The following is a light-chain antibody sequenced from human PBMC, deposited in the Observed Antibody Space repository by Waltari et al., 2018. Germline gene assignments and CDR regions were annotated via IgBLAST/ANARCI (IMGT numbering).Light chain of an antibody. CDR2: GTH. V-gene: IGLV3-19*01. CDR3: SSRDTSGNHYV. J-gene: IGLJ1*01. CDR1: SLRRYD. Sequence: SSELTQHPDVSVALRQTVTPTCQGDSLRRYDASWYQQLPGQAPIVLIFGTHNRPSGIPDRFSGSTSGGTASLTITGAQAEDEADYYCSSRDTSGNHYVFGGGTKVTV.